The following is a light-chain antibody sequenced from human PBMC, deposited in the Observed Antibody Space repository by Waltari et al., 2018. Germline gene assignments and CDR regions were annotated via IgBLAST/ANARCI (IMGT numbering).Light chain of an antibody. Sequence: DIQMTQSPSTLSGSVGDRVTITCRASQSISSWVAWYQQKPGTAPKLLIYKASTLETGVPSRFSGSGFGTEFTLTISSLQPDDFATYYCQQYNTYSAFGPGTKVDI. V-gene: IGKV1-5*03. CDR3: QQYNTYSA. CDR1: QSISSW. CDR2: KAS. J-gene: IGKJ3*01.